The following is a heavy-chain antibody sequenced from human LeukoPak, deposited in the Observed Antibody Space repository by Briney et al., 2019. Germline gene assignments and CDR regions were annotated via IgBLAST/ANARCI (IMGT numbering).Heavy chain of an antibody. V-gene: IGHV3-23*01. Sequence: GGSLRLSCAASGFTFSSYAMSWVRQAPGKGLEWVSAISGSGSTYYADSVKGRFTISRDNSKNTLYPQMNSLRAEDTAVYYCAKGRVGYSYGNPFDYWGQGTLVTVSS. J-gene: IGHJ4*02. D-gene: IGHD5-18*01. CDR1: GFTFSSYA. CDR2: ISGSGST. CDR3: AKGRVGYSYGNPFDY.